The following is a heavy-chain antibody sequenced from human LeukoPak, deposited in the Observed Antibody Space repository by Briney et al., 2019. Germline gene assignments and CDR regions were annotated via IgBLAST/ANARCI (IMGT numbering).Heavy chain of an antibody. Sequence: PSETLSLTCAVYGGSFSGYYWSWIRQPPGKGLEWIGEINHSGSTNYNPSLKSRVTISVDTSKNQFSLKLSSVTAADTAVYYCARVSGYSGFDWGQGTLVTVSP. V-gene: IGHV4-34*01. D-gene: IGHD5-12*01. CDR3: ARVSGYSGFD. CDR1: GGSFSGYY. CDR2: INHSGST. J-gene: IGHJ4*02.